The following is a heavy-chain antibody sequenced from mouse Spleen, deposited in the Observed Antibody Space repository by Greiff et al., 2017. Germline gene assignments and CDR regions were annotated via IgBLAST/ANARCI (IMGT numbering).Heavy chain of an antibody. J-gene: IGHJ3*01. Sequence: EVKLMESGGGLVKPGGSLKLSCAASGFTFSDYYMYWVRQTPEKRLEWVATISDGGSYTYYPDSVKGRFTISRDNAKNNLYLQMSSLKSEDTAMYYCARDGVALFAYWGQGTLVTVSA. D-gene: IGHD1-1*02. CDR1: GFTFSDYY. V-gene: IGHV5-4*02. CDR2: ISDGGSYT. CDR3: ARDGVALFAY.